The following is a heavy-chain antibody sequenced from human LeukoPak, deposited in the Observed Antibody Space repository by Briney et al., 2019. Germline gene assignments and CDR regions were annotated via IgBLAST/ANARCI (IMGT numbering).Heavy chain of an antibody. Sequence: PAVTLSLTCTVSGGSISSYYWRWIRQPPGKGLEWIAFIYYSGSTWYNPSLNSRVTISVDTSKNQFSLRLSSVTAADTAVYYCARHFVASLHYFDYWGQGTLVTVSS. CDR2: IYYSGST. D-gene: IGHD2-21*01. V-gene: IGHV4-59*12. J-gene: IGHJ4*02. CDR3: ARHFVASLHYFDY. CDR1: GGSISSYY.